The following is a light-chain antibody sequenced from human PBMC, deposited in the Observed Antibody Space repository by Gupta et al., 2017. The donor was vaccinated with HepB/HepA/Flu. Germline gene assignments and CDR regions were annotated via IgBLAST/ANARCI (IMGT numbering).Light chain of an antibody. V-gene: IGLV3-19*01. CDR2: GKN. CDR1: SLRSYY. J-gene: IGLJ2*01. Sequence: SSELTQDPAVSVALGQTVRITCQGDSLRSYYASWYQQKPGQAPVLVIYGKNNRPSGIPDRFSGPRSGNTASLTITGAQAEDEADYYCNSRDSSGNHRGVFGGGTKLTVL. CDR3: NSRDSSGNHRGV.